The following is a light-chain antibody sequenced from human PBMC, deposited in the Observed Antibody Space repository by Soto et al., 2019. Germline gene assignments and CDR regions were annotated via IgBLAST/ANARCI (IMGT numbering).Light chain of an antibody. CDR1: SSDVGGYNY. CDR2: DVT. Sequence: QSALTQPASVSGSPGQSITISCTGTSSDVGGYNYVSWYQQQPGKAPKFMIYDVTNRPSGVSNGFSGSKSGNTASLTISGLQAEDEADYFCCSYTTSNTRQIVFGTGTKLTVL. CDR3: CSYTTSNTRQIV. J-gene: IGLJ1*01. V-gene: IGLV2-14*01.